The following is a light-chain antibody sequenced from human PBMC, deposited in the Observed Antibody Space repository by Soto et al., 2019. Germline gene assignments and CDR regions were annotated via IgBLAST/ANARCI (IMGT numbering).Light chain of an antibody. CDR2: EVS. J-gene: IGLJ1*01. CDR1: SSDVGTYNY. V-gene: IGLV2-14*01. Sequence: TQPASVSGAPGQAITISCTGTSSDVGTYNYVSWYQQHPGKAPKLIIYEVSNRPSGVSNRFSGSKSGNTASLTISGLQAADEADYYCSSYTSSIDYVFGTGTQV. CDR3: SSYTSSIDYV.